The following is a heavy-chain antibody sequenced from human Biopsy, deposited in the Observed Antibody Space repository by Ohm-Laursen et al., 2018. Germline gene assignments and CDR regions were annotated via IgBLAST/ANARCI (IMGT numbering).Heavy chain of an antibody. CDR1: GYTLNELS. Sequence: SVKVSCRVSGYTLNELSMHWVRQVPGKGLEWMGGFAPENGKTVYAQNFQARVSLTEDTSTDTAYMELRSLRSEDTAVYYCAADINVWNVNYWGQGTQVTVSS. CDR3: AADINVWNVNY. V-gene: IGHV1-24*01. CDR2: FAPENGKT. J-gene: IGHJ4*02. D-gene: IGHD1-1*01.